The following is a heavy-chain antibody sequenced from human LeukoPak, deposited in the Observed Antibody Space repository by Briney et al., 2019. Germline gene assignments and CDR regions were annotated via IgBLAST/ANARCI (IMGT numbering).Heavy chain of an antibody. CDR1: GGSISSYY. CDR2: IYYSGST. D-gene: IGHD5-12*01. V-gene: IGHV4-59*01. Sequence: SETLSLTCTVSGGSISSYYWSWIRQPPGKGLEWIGYIYYSGSTNYNPSLKSRVTISVDTSKNQFSLKLSSVTAADTAVYYCARARPKYGGYDYWFDPWGQGTLVTVSS. J-gene: IGHJ5*02. CDR3: ARARPKYGGYDYWFDP.